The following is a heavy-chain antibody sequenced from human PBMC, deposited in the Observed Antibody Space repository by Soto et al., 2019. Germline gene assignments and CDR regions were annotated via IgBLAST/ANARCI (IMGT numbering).Heavy chain of an antibody. CDR3: ARDVSGSGWYLDY. CDR2: ISYDGSNK. CDR1: GFTFSSYA. V-gene: IGHV3-30-3*01. D-gene: IGHD6-19*01. Sequence: SLRLSCAASGFTFSSYAMHWVRQAPGKGLEWVAVISYDGSNKYYADSVKGRFTISRDNSKNTLYLQMNSLRAEDTAVYYCARDVSGSGWYLDYWGQGTLVTVSS. J-gene: IGHJ4*02.